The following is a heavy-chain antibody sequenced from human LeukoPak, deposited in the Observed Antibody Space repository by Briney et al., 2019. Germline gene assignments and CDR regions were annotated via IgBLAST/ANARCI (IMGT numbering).Heavy chain of an antibody. D-gene: IGHD2-21*01. CDR3: TILWLFTSWLIDY. CDR2: IRSKAYGGTT. CDR1: GFTFGEYG. V-gene: IGHV3-49*04. Sequence: GGSLRLSCTASGFTFGEYGMSWVRQAPGKGLEWVGFIRSKAYGGTTEYAASVKGRFTISRDDSKSIAYLQMNSLKTEDTAVYYSTILWLFTSWLIDYRGQGTLVTVSS. J-gene: IGHJ4*02.